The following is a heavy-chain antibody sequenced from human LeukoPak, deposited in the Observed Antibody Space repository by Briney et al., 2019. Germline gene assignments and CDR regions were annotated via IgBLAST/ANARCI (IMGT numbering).Heavy chain of an antibody. V-gene: IGHV4-4*07. J-gene: IGHJ5*02. CDR1: GGSISSYS. CDR2: IYTSGST. D-gene: IGHD6-19*01. CDR3: ARSFHPSSGWYWFDP. Sequence: SETLSLTCTVSGGSISSYSWSWIRQPAGKGLEWIGRIYTSGSTNYNPSLKSRVTMSVDTSKNQFSLKLSSVTAADTAVYYCARSFHPSSGWYWFDPWASEPWSPSPQ.